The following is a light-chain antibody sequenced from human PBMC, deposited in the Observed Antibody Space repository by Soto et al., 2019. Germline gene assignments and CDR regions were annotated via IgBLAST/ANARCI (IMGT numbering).Light chain of an antibody. CDR3: SAYSDNDTMV. CDR1: SGVVGAYIY. V-gene: IGLV2-14*01. CDR2: EVN. J-gene: IGLJ1*01. Sequence: QSALTQPASVSGSPGQSITISSGGTSGVVGAYIYVSWYQQFSVIARKLFPDEVNNRPSGVSNRFSGSNSGTTASLTNSGLQPEDEADYYCSAYSDNDTMVFGAGTKVT.